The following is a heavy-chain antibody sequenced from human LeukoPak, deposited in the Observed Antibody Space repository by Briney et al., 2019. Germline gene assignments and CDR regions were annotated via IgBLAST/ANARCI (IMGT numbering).Heavy chain of an antibody. CDR1: GFTFSSYA. Sequence: EGSLRLSCAASGFTFSSYAMSWVRQAPGKGLDWVSSLSGSGANTYYADSEKGRFTISRDNSKNTLYLQINSLRAEDTALYYCAKGRGSYSYGGYDSWGQGTPVTVSS. CDR2: LSGSGANT. CDR3: AKGRGSYSYGGYDS. D-gene: IGHD5-18*01. V-gene: IGHV3-23*01. J-gene: IGHJ4*02.